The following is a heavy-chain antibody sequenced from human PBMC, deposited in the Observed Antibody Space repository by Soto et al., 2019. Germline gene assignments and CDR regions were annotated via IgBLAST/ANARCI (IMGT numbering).Heavy chain of an antibody. CDR3: ARGMYGSGSYYIGDAFDM. Sequence: EVQLVESGGGLIQPGGSLRLSCAVSGFTVSYNYMNWVRQAPGKGLEWVSVIYRGGDTFYADSVKGRFTISRDNSKNTLYLQMNTLRDEDTAVYYCARGMYGSGSYYIGDAFDMWGQGTMVTVSS. D-gene: IGHD3-10*01. J-gene: IGHJ3*02. CDR2: IYRGGDT. V-gene: IGHV3-53*01. CDR1: GFTVSYNY.